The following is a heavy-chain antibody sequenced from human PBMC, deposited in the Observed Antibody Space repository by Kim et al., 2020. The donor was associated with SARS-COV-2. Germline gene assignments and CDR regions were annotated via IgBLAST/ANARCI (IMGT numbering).Heavy chain of an antibody. CDR1: GYTFISYG. Sequence: ASVKVSCKASGYTFISYGISWVRQAPGQGLEWMGWISAYNGNTNYARNLQGRVTMTTDTSTRTAYMELRSLRSDDTAVYYCAREGYYYGSGTYRPPNYYGMDVWGQGTTVTVSS. D-gene: IGHD3-10*01. V-gene: IGHV1-18*01. J-gene: IGHJ6*02. CDR2: ISAYNGNT. CDR3: AREGYYYGSGTYRPPNYYGMDV.